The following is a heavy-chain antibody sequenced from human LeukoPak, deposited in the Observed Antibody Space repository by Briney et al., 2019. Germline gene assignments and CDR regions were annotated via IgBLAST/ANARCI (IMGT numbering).Heavy chain of an antibody. D-gene: IGHD1-1*01. CDR1: GGSFSGYY. Sequence: SETLSLTCAVYGGSFSGYYWSWIRQPPGKGLEWIGEINHSGSTNYNPSLESRVTISVDTSKNQFSLKLSSVTAADTAVYYCARGKLERRVFGYYYGMDVWGQGTTVTVSS. CDR3: ARGKLERRVFGYYYGMDV. V-gene: IGHV4-34*01. J-gene: IGHJ6*02. CDR2: INHSGST.